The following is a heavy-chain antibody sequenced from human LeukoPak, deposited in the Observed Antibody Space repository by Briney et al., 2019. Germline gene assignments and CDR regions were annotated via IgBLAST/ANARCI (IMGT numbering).Heavy chain of an antibody. CDR2: MNPNSGNT. J-gene: IGHJ4*02. CDR3: ARGPPGGLWLSF. D-gene: IGHD5-18*01. Sequence: ASVKVSCKASGYTFTSYDINWVRQATGQGLEWMGWMNPNSGNTGYAQKFQGRVTITRNTSISTAYMELSSLRSEDTAVYYCARGPPGGLWLSFWGQGTLVTVSS. V-gene: IGHV1-8*03. CDR1: GYTFTSYD.